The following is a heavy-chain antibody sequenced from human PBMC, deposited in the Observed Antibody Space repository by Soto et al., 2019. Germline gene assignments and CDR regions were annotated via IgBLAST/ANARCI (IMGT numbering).Heavy chain of an antibody. Sequence: GXSVKVSCSASGYPCTSYVTNWVRRAPGRGLEWMGWINPGNGNTKYSQQFQGRVIIDRDTSASTAYMELSSLRSEDTAVYYCARGGYFDSSNYLAYWGLGTLVTVSS. V-gene: IGHV1-3*01. D-gene: IGHD3-22*01. CDR3: ARGGYFDSSNYLAY. CDR1: GYPCTSYV. J-gene: IGHJ4*02. CDR2: INPGNGNT.